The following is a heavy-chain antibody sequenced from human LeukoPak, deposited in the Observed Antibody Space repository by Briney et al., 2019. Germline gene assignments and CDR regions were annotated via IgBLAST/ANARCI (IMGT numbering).Heavy chain of an antibody. CDR2: LNYSGRS. V-gene: IGHV4-39*01. CDR1: GDSINSSNPY. D-gene: IGHD5-24*01. J-gene: IGHJ4*02. Sequence: SETLSLTCTVSGDSINSSNPYRGWIRQPPGKGLEWIGSLNYSGRSYYNPSLKSRVTISADTSKNQISLKLTSVTAADTAVYYCVRMAGYWGQXILVTVSS. CDR3: VRMAGY.